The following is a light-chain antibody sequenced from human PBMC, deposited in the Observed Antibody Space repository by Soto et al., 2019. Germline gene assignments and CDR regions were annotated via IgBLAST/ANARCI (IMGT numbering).Light chain of an antibody. CDR2: DAS. J-gene: IGKJ1*01. Sequence: DIVLTQTQGTLSLSPGERDTPSCQASQSVRNSLLAWYQQKPGQTPRLLIYDASTRATATPERFRGGRSGTDFTLTISRLEPEDVAVYYGHQNDSIVQTFAQWT. V-gene: IGKV3-20*01. CDR3: HQNDSIVQT. CDR1: QSVRNSL.